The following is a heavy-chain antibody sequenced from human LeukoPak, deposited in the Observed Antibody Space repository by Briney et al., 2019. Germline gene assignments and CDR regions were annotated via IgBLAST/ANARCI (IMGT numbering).Heavy chain of an antibody. CDR2: ISTDSSSI. D-gene: IGHD1-26*01. CDR3: AIDAWDLPLDAFDT. Sequence: GGSLRLSCAASGFTFSTYNMNWVRQAPGKGLEWLSYISTDSSSIYYADSVKGRFTISRDNAKNSLYLQMNSLRDEDTAVYYCAIDAWDLPLDAFDTWGQGTMVTVSS. J-gene: IGHJ3*02. V-gene: IGHV3-48*02. CDR1: GFTFSTYN.